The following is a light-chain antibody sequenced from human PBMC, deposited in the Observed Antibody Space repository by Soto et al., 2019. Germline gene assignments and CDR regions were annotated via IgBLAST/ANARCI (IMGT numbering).Light chain of an antibody. CDR1: QSVSSSY. Sequence: EIVLTQSPGTLSLSPGERATLSCRASQSVSSSYLAWYQQKPGQAPRRLIYGASSRATGIPDRFSGSGSGTDFTVTISRLEPGDFAVYYCQQYGSSPWTVGLGTNVEIK. CDR2: GAS. J-gene: IGKJ1*01. CDR3: QQYGSSPWT. V-gene: IGKV3-20*01.